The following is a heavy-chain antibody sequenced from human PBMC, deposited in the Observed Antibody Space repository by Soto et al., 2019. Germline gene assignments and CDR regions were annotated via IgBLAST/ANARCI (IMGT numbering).Heavy chain of an antibody. V-gene: IGHV3-23*01. CDR1: GFTFSSYA. CDR3: ARDKRFLEWFYYGMDV. Sequence: EVQLLESGGGLVQPGGSLRLSCAASGFTFSSYAMSWVRQAPGKGLEWVSAISGSGGSTYYADSVRGRFTISRDNSKNTLYLQMNSLRAEDTAVYYCARDKRFLEWFYYGMDVWGQGTTVTVSS. J-gene: IGHJ6*02. D-gene: IGHD3-3*01. CDR2: ISGSGGST.